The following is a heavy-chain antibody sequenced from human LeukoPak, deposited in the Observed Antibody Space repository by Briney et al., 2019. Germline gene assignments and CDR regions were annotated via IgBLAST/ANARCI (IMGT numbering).Heavy chain of an antibody. J-gene: IGHJ6*04. CDR3: ARDGIVVVPAAIYYYYGMDV. Sequence: PSESLSLTCAVSGYSISSGYYWGWIRPPRGKGLEWIGSIYHSGSTYYNPSLKGRVTISVDTSKNQFSLNLSSANAADTAVYYCARDGIVVVPAAIYYYYGMDVWGKGTTVTVSS. CDR2: IYHSGST. CDR1: GYSISSGYY. D-gene: IGHD2-2*01. V-gene: IGHV4-38-2*02.